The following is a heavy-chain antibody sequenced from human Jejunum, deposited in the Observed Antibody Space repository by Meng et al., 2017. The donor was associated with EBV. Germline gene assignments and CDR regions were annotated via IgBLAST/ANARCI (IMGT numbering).Heavy chain of an antibody. CDR2: IHHTEST. D-gene: IGHD3-22*01. J-gene: IGHJ4*02. CDR1: GGSISSSNW. Sequence: QVELQGSGPELVKPSGTLSLTSAVSGGSISSSNWWSWVRQAPGKGLEWIGEIHHTESTNYNPSLKSRVTISVDKSKNQFSLKLSSVTAADTAVYYCARESYSDSSGYYSLDYWGQGSLVTVSS. CDR3: ARESYSDSSGYYSLDY. V-gene: IGHV4-4*02.